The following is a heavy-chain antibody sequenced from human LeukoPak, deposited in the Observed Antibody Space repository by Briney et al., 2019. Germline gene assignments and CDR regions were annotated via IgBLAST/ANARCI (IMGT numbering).Heavy chain of an antibody. D-gene: IGHD6-6*01. V-gene: IGHV3-21*01. CDR1: GFTFSSYS. CDR3: ARGAVVSSARGLAYYFDY. CDR2: ISSSNSYI. J-gene: IGHJ4*02. Sequence: PGGSLTLSCAASGFTFSSYSMHWVRQAPAKGLEWVSSISSSNSYIYYADSVKGRFTISRDNAKNSLYLQMNSLRGEDTAGYYCARGAVVSSARGLAYYFDYGGQGTLVTVSS.